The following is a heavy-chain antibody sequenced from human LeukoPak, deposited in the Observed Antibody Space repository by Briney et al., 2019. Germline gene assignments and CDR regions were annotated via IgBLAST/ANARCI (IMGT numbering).Heavy chain of an antibody. D-gene: IGHD3-22*01. CDR3: ARQTSYDSSGYPIDY. CDR2: ISSGSGTI. J-gene: IGHJ4*02. CDR1: GFTFSSYS. Sequence: GGSLRLSCAASGFTFSSYSMNWVRQAPGKGLEWLSYISSGSGTIYYADSVKGRFTISRDNAKSSLYLQMNSMRDEDTAVYYCARQTSYDSSGYPIDYWGQGTLVTVSS. V-gene: IGHV3-48*02.